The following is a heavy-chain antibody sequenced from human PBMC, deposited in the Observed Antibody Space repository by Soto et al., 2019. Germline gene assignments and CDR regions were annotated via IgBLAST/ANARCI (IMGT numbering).Heavy chain of an antibody. V-gene: IGHV3-15*07. CDR1: GFTIINAW. Sequence: VRPIRLSCAGSGFTIINAWINCVSKTPGKGLEWVGRIKTKALGGTTDFAAPVRGRFAITRDDSRNMAYMQMNTLNTEDTAVYFCTTDSYSSMIEVRFDYWGHGTLVTVSS. J-gene: IGHJ4*01. D-gene: IGHD2-2*01. CDR2: IKTKALGGTT. CDR3: TTDSYSSMIEVRFDY.